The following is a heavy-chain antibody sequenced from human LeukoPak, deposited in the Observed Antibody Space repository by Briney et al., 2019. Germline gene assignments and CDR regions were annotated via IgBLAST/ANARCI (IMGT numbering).Heavy chain of an antibody. CDR1: EFTFSHFA. D-gene: IGHD5-24*01. Sequence: PGGSLRLSCAVSEFTFSHFAMHWVRQAPGKGLEWVAVVSSHGNDGYYADSVKGRFTISRDNSKNTLYLQIDSLRAEDTAIYYCTRDAYNFNDFDYWGQETLVTVSS. V-gene: IGHV3-30*01. J-gene: IGHJ4*02. CDR3: TRDAYNFNDFDY. CDR2: VSSHGNDG.